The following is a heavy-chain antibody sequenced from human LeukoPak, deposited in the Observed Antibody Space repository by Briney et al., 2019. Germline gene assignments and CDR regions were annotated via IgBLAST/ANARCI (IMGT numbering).Heavy chain of an antibody. V-gene: IGHV3-53*01. D-gene: IGHD3-10*01. CDR3: AKDQSPAGGYGFFDH. CDR1: GFTVSSNY. Sequence: TGGSLRLSCAASGFTVSSNYMSWGRQAPGKGLEWVSVIYSGGSTYYSYSVKGRFTISRDNSKNTLYLQLNSLRAEDTAVYYCAKDQSPAGGYGFFDHWGQGALVTVSA. CDR2: IYSGGST. J-gene: IGHJ4*02.